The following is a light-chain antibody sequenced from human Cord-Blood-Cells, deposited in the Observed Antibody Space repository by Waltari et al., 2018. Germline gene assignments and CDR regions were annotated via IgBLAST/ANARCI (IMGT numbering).Light chain of an antibody. CDR2: EVS. CDR3: SSYAGSNNFVV. CDR1: SSDVGGYNY. J-gene: IGLJ2*01. V-gene: IGLV2-8*01. Sequence: QSALTQPPPASGSPGQSVTISCTGTSSDVGGYNYVSWYQQHPGKAPKLMIYEVSKRPAGFPDRFSGSKTGNTAALTGAGLQAEDEADYYCSSYAGSNNFVVFGGGTKLTVL.